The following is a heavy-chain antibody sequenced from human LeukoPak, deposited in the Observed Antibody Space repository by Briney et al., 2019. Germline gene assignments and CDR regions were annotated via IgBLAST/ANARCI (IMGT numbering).Heavy chain of an antibody. Sequence: PGGSLRLSCAASGFSFISYGMHWVRQAPGKGLEWVGVISDDGRNKKYADSVKGRFTISRDNSKDTLYLQMNSLRDEDTAVCYCAKRPSDYGDYVTYFDYWGQGTLVTVSS. V-gene: IGHV3-30*18. CDR1: GFSFISYG. J-gene: IGHJ4*02. CDR2: ISDDGRNK. D-gene: IGHD4-17*01. CDR3: AKRPSDYGDYVTYFDY.